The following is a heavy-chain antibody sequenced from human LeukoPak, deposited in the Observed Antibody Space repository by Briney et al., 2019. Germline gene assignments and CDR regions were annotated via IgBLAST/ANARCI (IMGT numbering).Heavy chain of an antibody. CDR2: IQHSGST. CDR1: GGSISSGGYY. V-gene: IGHV4-31*03. CDR3: AREGPDYGGNSHDAFDI. J-gene: IGHJ3*02. D-gene: IGHD4-23*01. Sequence: SETLSLTCTVSGGSISSGGYYWSWIRQHPGKGLEWIGYIQHSGSTYYNPSLKSRLIISLDTSENQFSLKLNSVTAADTAVYYCAREGPDYGGNSHDAFDIWGQGTMVTVSS.